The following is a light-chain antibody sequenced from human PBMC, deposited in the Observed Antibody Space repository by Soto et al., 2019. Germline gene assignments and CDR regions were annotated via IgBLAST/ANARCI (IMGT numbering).Light chain of an antibody. CDR3: QQRSKWPALT. Sequence: EIVLTQSPATLSLSPGERATLSGRASQSVSSSLAWYQQKPGQAPRLLIYDASNRATGIPARFSGSGSGTDFTLTISSLEPEDFAVYYCQQRSKWPALTFGGGTKVEIK. CDR2: DAS. V-gene: IGKV3-11*01. J-gene: IGKJ4*01. CDR1: QSVSSS.